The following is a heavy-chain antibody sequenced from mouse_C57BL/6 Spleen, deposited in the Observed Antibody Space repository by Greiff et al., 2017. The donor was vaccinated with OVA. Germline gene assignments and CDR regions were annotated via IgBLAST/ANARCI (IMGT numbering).Heavy chain of an antibody. CDR3: ERYDGSILWYFDV. J-gene: IGHJ1*03. CDR2: INPSSGYT. CDR1: GYTFTSYT. D-gene: IGHD1-1*01. V-gene: IGHV1-4*01. Sequence: VQLQESGAELARPGASVKMSCKASGYTFTSYTMHWVKQRPGQGLEWIGYINPSSGYTKYNRKFKDKATLTADKSSSTAYMQLSSLTSEDSAVYYCERYDGSILWYFDVWGTGTTVTVSS.